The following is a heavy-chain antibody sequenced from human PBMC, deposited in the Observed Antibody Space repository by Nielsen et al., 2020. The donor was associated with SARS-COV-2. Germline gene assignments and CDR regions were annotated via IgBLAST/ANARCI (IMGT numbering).Heavy chain of an antibody. Sequence: GGSLRLSCKGSGYSFTTYWIGWVRQMPGNGLEWMGTIYPGDSDIRYSPSFQGQVTISVDKSINTAYLQWSSLRASDSAIYYCGRLRDRFSSGWHLDYWGQGTLVTVSS. CDR1: GYSFTTYW. D-gene: IGHD6-25*01. J-gene: IGHJ4*02. CDR3: GRLRDRFSSGWHLDY. CDR2: IYPGDSDI. V-gene: IGHV5-51*01.